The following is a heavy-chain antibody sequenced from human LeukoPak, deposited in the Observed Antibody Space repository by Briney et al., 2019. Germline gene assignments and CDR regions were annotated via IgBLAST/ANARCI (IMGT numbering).Heavy chain of an antibody. J-gene: IGHJ4*02. V-gene: IGHV3-23*01. CDR1: GFTFSSYA. CDR2: ISGSGGST. D-gene: IGHD3-10*01. Sequence: GGSLRLSCAASGFTFSSYAMSWVRQAPGKGLEWVSAISGSGGSTYYADSVKGRFTISRDNSQNTLYLQMNSLRAEDTAVYYCAKDRWSGSGSWYHDYWGQGTLVTVSS. CDR3: AKDRWSGSGSWYHDY.